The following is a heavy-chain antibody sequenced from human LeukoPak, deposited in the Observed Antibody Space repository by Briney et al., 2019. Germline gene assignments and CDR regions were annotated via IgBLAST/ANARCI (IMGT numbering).Heavy chain of an antibody. CDR1: GFTVSSNY. CDR3: AKSIAVAQNWFDP. V-gene: IGHV3-66*01. CDR2: IYSGGST. D-gene: IGHD6-19*01. J-gene: IGHJ5*02. Sequence: TGGSLRLSCAASGFTVSSNYMSWVRQAPGKGLEWVSVIYSGGSTYYADSVKGRFTISRDNSKNTLYLQMNSLRAEDTAVYYCAKSIAVAQNWFDPWGQGTLVTVSS.